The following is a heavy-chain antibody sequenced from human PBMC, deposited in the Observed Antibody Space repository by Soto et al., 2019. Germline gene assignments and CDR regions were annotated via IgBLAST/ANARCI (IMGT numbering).Heavy chain of an antibody. CDR2: INAGNGNT. Sequence: VKVSCKASGYTFTSYAMHWVRQAPGQRLEWMGWINAGNGNTKYSQKFQGRVTITRDTSASTAYMELSSLRSEDTAVYYCARDYSYYYDSSGSLAAFDIWGQGTMVTVSS. CDR1: GYTFTSYA. V-gene: IGHV1-3*01. CDR3: ARDYSYYYDSSGSLAAFDI. D-gene: IGHD3-22*01. J-gene: IGHJ3*02.